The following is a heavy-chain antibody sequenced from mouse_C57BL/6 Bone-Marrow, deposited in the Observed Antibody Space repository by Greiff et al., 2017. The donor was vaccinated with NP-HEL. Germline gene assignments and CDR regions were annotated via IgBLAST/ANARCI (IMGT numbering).Heavy chain of an antibody. V-gene: IGHV1-50*01. CDR1: GYTFTSYW. Sequence: VQLQQPGAELVKPGASVKLSCKASGYTFTSYWMQWVKQRPGQGLEWIGEIDPSDSYTNYNQKFKGKATLTVDTSSSTAYMQLSSLTSEDSAVYYCARPDSFYAMDYWGQGTSVTVSS. J-gene: IGHJ4*01. CDR3: ARPDSFYAMDY. D-gene: IGHD3-2*01. CDR2: IDPSDSYT.